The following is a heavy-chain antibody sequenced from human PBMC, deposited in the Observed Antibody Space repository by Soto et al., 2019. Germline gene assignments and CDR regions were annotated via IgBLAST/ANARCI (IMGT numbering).Heavy chain of an antibody. D-gene: IGHD1-26*01. CDR2: AYYRSKWYN. J-gene: IGHJ6*02. Sequence: SQSRSLTCAISGDSVSSNSAAWNWIRESPSRGLEWLGRAYYRSKWYNDYAVSVKSRITIIPDTSKNQFSLQLNSVTPEDTAVYFCTREIGAKSGNNEYYYGMDVWGQGTTVTVSS. CDR3: TREIGAKSGNNEYYYGMDV. V-gene: IGHV6-1*01. CDR1: GDSVSSNSAA.